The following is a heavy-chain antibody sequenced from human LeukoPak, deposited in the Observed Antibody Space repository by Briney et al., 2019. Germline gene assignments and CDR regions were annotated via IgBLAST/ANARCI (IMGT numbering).Heavy chain of an antibody. J-gene: IGHJ4*02. CDR3: AREGVEGGFDY. Sequence: ASVKVSCKASGGVFTTYAISWVRQAPGQGLEWMGWINAGNGNTKYSQKFQGRVTITRDTSASTAYMELSSLRSEDTAVYYCAREGVEGGFDYWGQGTLVTVSS. D-gene: IGHD1-26*01. CDR1: GGVFTTYA. CDR2: INAGNGNT. V-gene: IGHV1-3*01.